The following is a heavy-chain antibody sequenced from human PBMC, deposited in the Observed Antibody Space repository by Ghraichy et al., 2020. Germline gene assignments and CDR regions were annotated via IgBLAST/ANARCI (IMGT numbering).Heavy chain of an antibody. D-gene: IGHD2-2*01. CDR1: GGSFSGYY. J-gene: IGHJ4*02. Sequence: ESLNISCAVYGGSFSGYYWSWIRQPPGKGLEWIGEINHSGSTNYNPSLKSRVTISVDTSKNQFSLKLSSVTAADTAVYYCARGRHRIVAAPNYFDYWGQGTLVTVSS. V-gene: IGHV4-34*01. CDR2: INHSGST. CDR3: ARGRHRIVAAPNYFDY.